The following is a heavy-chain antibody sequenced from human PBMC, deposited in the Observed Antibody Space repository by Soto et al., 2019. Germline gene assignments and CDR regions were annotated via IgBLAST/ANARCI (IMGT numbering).Heavy chain of an antibody. J-gene: IGHJ4*02. CDR3: ARGSKHFDY. Sequence: GSLRLSCAASGFTFSPFWMHWVRQVPGKGPVWVSRINSDGNSTSYADSVKGRFTISRDNAKNTLYLQMNSLRAEDTAVYYCARGSKHFDYWGQGTLVTTSS. CDR2: INSDGNST. D-gene: IGHD4-4*01. CDR1: GFTFSPFW. V-gene: IGHV3-74*01.